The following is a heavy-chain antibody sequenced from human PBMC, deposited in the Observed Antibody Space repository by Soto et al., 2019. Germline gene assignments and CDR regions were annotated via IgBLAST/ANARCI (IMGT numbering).Heavy chain of an antibody. D-gene: IGHD5-18*01. V-gene: IGHV1-46*01. J-gene: IGHJ6*02. CDR1: GYTFTSYY. Sequence: ASVKVYCKASGYTFTSYYMHWVRQAPGQGLEWMGIINPSGGSTSYAQKFQGRVTMTRDTSTSTVYMELSSLRSEDTAVYYCARVPWKTYDGYRSLGMDVWGQGTTVTVSS. CDR2: INPSGGST. CDR3: ARVPWKTYDGYRSLGMDV.